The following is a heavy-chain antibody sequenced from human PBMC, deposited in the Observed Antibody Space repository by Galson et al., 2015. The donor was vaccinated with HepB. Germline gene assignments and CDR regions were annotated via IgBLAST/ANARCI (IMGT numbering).Heavy chain of an antibody. Sequence: SLRLSCAASGFSFTRYAMTWVRQAPGKGLEWVASITSSGGNSYYTDSVKGRFTVSRDNSKNTLLLQLNSLRAEEPAMYFCAKDGLMVANNPYHFHYWGQGTLVTVSS. CDR3: AKDGLMVANNPYHFHY. D-gene: IGHD2-15*01. CDR1: GFSFTRYA. V-gene: IGHV3-23*01. J-gene: IGHJ4*02. CDR2: ITSSGGNS.